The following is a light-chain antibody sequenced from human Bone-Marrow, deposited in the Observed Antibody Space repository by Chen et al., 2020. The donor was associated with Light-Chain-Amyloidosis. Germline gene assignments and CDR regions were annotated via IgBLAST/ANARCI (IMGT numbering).Light chain of an antibody. J-gene: IGLJ3*02. V-gene: IGLV3-21*02. CDR2: DDS. CDR1: NIGSTS. Sequence: SYVLTQPSSVSVAPGQTATIACGGNNIGSTSVHWYQQTPGQAPRLAVYDDSDRPSGIPERLSGSNSGNTATLTISRVEAGDEADYYCQVWDRSSDRPVFGGGTKLTVL. CDR3: QVWDRSSDRPV.